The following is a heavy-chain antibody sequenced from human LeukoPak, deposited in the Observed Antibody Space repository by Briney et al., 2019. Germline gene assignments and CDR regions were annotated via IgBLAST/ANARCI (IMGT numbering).Heavy chain of an antibody. CDR1: GFTFRRYW. J-gene: IGHJ5*02. CDR3: ATAGGETSRMGFDP. Sequence: GGSLRLSCADSGFTFRRYWTHWVRQTPGKGLVWVSCISGDGSVTRYADSVKGRFTISRDNTRNTLYLQMHSLRVEDMAVYYCATAGGETSRMGFDPWGQGSLVTVSS. CDR2: ISGDGSVT. D-gene: IGHD4-17*01. V-gene: IGHV3-74*01.